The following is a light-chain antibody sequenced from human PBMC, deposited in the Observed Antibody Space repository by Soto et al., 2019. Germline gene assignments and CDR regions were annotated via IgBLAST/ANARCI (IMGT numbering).Light chain of an antibody. V-gene: IGLV2-14*01. Sequence: QSALTQPASVSGSPGQSITISCTGTNSDVGGYNYVSWYQQHRGKAPKVMIYEVSNRPSGVSNRYSGSKSGNTASLTISALQAEAGAEYYCSSRTSSSTLVFGGGTEVTVL. CDR2: EVS. CDR3: SSRTSSSTLV. J-gene: IGLJ2*01. CDR1: NSDVGGYNY.